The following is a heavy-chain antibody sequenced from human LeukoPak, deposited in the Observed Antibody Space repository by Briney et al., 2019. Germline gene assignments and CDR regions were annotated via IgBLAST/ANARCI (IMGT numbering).Heavy chain of an antibody. CDR3: SRGLGARDY. Sequence: PGGSLRLSCAASGFTFSSYWMHWVRQAPGKGLVWVSRLNTDGSITTYADSVKGRFTISRDNAKNTLYLQMNSLRAEDTAVYYCSRGLGARDYWGQGTLVTVSS. D-gene: IGHD1-26*01. V-gene: IGHV3-74*03. J-gene: IGHJ4*02. CDR1: GFTFSSYW. CDR2: LNTDGSIT.